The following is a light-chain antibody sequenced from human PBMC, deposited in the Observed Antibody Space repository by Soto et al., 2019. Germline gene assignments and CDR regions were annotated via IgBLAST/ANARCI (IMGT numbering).Light chain of an antibody. CDR2: GVS. Sequence: QLVLTQPPSASGSPGQSVTISCTGTSSDVGGYNYVSWYQQHPGKAPKLMIYGVSKRPSGVPDRFSGSKSGNTASLTVSGLQAEDEADYYCSSYAGSNTYVVFGGGTQLTVL. V-gene: IGLV2-8*01. CDR3: SSYAGSNTYVV. J-gene: IGLJ2*01. CDR1: SSDVGGYNY.